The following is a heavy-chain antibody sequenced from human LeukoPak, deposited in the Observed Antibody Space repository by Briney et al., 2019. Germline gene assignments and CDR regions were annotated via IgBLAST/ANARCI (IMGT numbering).Heavy chain of an antibody. CDR2: ISAYNGNT. V-gene: IGHV1-18*01. J-gene: IGHJ6*03. D-gene: IGHD3-22*01. Sequence: ASVKVSCKASGYTFTSYGISWVRQAPGQGLEWMGWISAYNGNTNYAQKLQGRVTMTTDTSTSTAYMELRSLRSDDTAVYYCARAPYDSSGYAYYYYYYMDVWGKGTTVTISS. CDR3: ARAPYDSSGYAYYYYYYMDV. CDR1: GYTFTSYG.